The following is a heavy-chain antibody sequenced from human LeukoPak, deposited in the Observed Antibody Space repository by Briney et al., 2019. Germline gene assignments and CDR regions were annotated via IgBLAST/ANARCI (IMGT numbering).Heavy chain of an antibody. CDR2: ISSSSSTI. CDR1: GFTFSSYS. Sequence: GGSLRLSCAASGFTFSSYSMNWVRQAPGKGLEWVSYISSSSSTIYYADSVKGRFTISRDNAKNSLYLQMNSLRAEDTAVYYCARGSTFDYWGQGTLVTVSS. D-gene: IGHD3-10*01. J-gene: IGHJ4*02. CDR3: ARGSTFDY. V-gene: IGHV3-48*04.